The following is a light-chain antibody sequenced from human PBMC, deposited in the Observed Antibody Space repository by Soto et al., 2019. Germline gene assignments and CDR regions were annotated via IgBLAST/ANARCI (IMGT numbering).Light chain of an antibody. Sequence: EIVLTQSPGTLSLSPGERATLSCRASQSVSSNYLAWYQQKPGQAPRLLILSASSRATGIPDRFSGSGSGTEFTLTINRLEPEDFAVYFCQQYGRSPRTFGQGTKVEVK. J-gene: IGKJ1*01. V-gene: IGKV3-20*01. CDR1: QSVSSNY. CDR2: SAS. CDR3: QQYGRSPRT.